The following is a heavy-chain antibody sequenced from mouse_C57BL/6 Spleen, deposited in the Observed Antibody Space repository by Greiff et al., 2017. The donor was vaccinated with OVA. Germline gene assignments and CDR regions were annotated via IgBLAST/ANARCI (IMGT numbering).Heavy chain of an antibody. V-gene: IGHV2-2*01. Sequence: VQVVESGPGLVQPSQSLSITCTVSGFSLTSYGVHWVRQSPGKGLEWLGVIWSGGSTDYNAAFISRLSISKDNSKSQVFFKMNSLQADATAIYYCARNTAQATWGFAYWGQGTLVTVSA. CDR3: ARNTAQATWGFAY. D-gene: IGHD3-2*02. CDR1: GFSLTSYG. J-gene: IGHJ3*01. CDR2: IWSGGST.